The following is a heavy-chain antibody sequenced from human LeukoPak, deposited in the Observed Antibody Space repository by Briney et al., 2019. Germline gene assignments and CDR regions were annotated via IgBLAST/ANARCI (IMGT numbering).Heavy chain of an antibody. CDR3: ARDVCARLPGY. J-gene: IGHJ4*02. D-gene: IGHD6-6*01. V-gene: IGHV4-39*02. CDR1: GGSISSSSYY. CDR2: IYYSGST. Sequence: PSETLSLTCTVPGGSISSSSYYWGWIRQPPGKGLEWIGSIYYSGSTYYNPSLKSRVTTSVDTSKNQFSLKLSSVTAADTAVYYCARDVCARLPGYWGQGTLATVSS.